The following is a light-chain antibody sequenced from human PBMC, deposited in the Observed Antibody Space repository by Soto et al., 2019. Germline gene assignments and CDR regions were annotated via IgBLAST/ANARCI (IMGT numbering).Light chain of an antibody. CDR1: SSDVGSYNL. CDR3: CSYATSRTLV. Sequence: QSALTQTAAVSASPGQSITISCSGTSSDVGSYNLVSWYQHYPGKAPKLIIYEGSRRPSGVSDRFSGYKSGNTASLTISGLQAEDEADDYCCSYATSRTLVFVGGTKVTVL. V-gene: IGLV2-23*01. CDR2: EGS. J-gene: IGLJ3*02.